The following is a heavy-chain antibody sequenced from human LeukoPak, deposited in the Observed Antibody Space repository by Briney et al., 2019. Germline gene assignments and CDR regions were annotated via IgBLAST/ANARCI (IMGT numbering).Heavy chain of an antibody. V-gene: IGHV4-30-2*01. CDR1: GGSISSGGYS. Sequence: PSETLSLTCAVSGGSISSGGYSWSWIRQQPGKGLEWIGYMYDSGSTYYNPSLKSRVTISVDRSKNQFSLKLSSVTAADTAVYYCARGEGSYFDYWGQGTLVTVSS. CDR3: ARGEGSYFDY. CDR2: MYDSGST. J-gene: IGHJ4*02.